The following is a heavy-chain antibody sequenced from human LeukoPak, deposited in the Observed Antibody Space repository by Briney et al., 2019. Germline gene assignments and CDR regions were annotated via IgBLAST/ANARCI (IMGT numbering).Heavy chain of an antibody. CDR3: ARDPDMAPNYYGSGRYG. J-gene: IGHJ4*02. Sequence: GGSLRLSCAASGFTFDDYGMSWVRQAPGKGLEWVSGINWNGGSTGYADSVKGRFTISRDNAKNSLYLQMNSLRAEDTAVYYCARDPDMAPNYYGSGRYGWGQGTLVTVSS. CDR1: GFTFDDYG. V-gene: IGHV3-20*04. CDR2: INWNGGST. D-gene: IGHD3-10*01.